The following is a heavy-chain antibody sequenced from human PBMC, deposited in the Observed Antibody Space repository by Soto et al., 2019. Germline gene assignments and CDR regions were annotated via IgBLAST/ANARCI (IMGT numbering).Heavy chain of an antibody. CDR2: SSGTGGST. CDR3: AKQGDGDYNFDN. Sequence: EVQLLESGGGLVQPGGSLRLSCAASGFTFSNYAMTWVRQAPGKGLDWVSTSSGTGGSTYYADSVKGRFTISRDNSKNTLYLQMNSLRAEDSAVYFCAKQGDGDYNFDNWGQGTLVTVSS. CDR1: GFTFSNYA. J-gene: IGHJ4*02. V-gene: IGHV3-23*01. D-gene: IGHD4-17*01.